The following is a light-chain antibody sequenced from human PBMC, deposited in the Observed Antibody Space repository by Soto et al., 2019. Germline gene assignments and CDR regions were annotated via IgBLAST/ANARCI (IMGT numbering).Light chain of an antibody. CDR2: GAS. Sequence: EIVLTQSPGTVSLSPGERATLSCRASQSVSSSYLAWYQQKPGQAPRLLIYGASSRATGIPDRFSGSGSGTDFTLTISRLEPEDFAVYYCQQYGSSPRTFGGGTKADIK. CDR3: QQYGSSPRT. J-gene: IGKJ4*01. V-gene: IGKV3-20*01. CDR1: QSVSSSY.